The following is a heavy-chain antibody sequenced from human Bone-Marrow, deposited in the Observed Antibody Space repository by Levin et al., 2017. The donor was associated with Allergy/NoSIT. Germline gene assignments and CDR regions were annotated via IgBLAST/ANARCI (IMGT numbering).Heavy chain of an antibody. Sequence: PGGSLRLSCAASGFTFSSYAMSWVRQAPGKGLEWVSAISGSGGSTYYADSVKGRFTISRDNSKNTLYLQMNSLRAEDTAVYYCAGRIAAAGRIYYYYYYGMDGWGQGTTVTVSS. V-gene: IGHV3-23*01. J-gene: IGHJ6*02. CDR3: AGRIAAAGRIYYYYYYGMDG. D-gene: IGHD6-13*01. CDR2: ISGSGGST. CDR1: GFTFSSYA.